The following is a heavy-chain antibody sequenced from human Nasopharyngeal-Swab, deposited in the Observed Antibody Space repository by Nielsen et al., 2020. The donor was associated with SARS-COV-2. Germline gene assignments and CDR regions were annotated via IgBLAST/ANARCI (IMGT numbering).Heavy chain of an antibody. CDR2: ISTDGGGT. V-gene: IGHV3-74*01. CDR1: GFTFSSYW. Sequence: GESLKISCSASGFTFSSYWMHWVRQLPGKGLVWASRISTDGGGTNYADSVKGRFTVSRDNAKNTLYLQMNSLRAEDTAVYYCARDEAVAQLSYYGMDVWGQGTTVTVSS. J-gene: IGHJ6*02. D-gene: IGHD6-19*01. CDR3: ARDEAVAQLSYYGMDV.